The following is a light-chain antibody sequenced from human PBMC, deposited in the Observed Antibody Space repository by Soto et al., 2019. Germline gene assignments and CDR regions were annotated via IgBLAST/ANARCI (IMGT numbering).Light chain of an antibody. V-gene: IGKV1-39*01. CDR1: QSIVTY. CDR2: AAS. CDR3: QQSYSTPLT. Sequence: DIQMTQSPSSLSASVGDRFTITFLASQSIVTYLNWYLQKPGKAPKLLIYAASSLQSGVPSRFSGSGSGTDFTLTISSLQPEDFATYYCQQSYSTPLTFGGGTKVDI. J-gene: IGKJ4*01.